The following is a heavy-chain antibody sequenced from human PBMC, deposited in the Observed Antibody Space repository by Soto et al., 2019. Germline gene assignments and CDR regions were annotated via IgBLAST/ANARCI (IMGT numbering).Heavy chain of an antibody. V-gene: IGHV4-34*01. CDR3: ASSWIYQRYYFDY. CDR2: INHSGGT. D-gene: IGHD5-12*01. CDR1: GGSFSGYY. J-gene: IGHJ4*02. Sequence: PSETLSLTCAVYGGSFSGYYWSWIRQPPGKGLEWIGEINHSGGTNYNPSLKSRVTISVDTSKNQFSLKLSSVTAADTAVYYCASSWIYQRYYFDYWGQGTLVTVSS.